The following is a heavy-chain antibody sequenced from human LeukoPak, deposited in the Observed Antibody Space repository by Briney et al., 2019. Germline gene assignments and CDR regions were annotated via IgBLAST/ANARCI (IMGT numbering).Heavy chain of an antibody. Sequence: SETLSLTCTVAGGSISSYYWSWIRQPPGKGLEWIGYIYYSGSTYYNPSLKSRVTISVDTSKNQFSLKLSSVTAADTAVYYCARWPYCSGASCSRDYWGQGTLVTVPS. D-gene: IGHD2-15*01. CDR3: ARWPYCSGASCSRDY. V-gene: IGHV4-59*01. CDR2: IYYSGST. J-gene: IGHJ4*02. CDR1: GGSISSYY.